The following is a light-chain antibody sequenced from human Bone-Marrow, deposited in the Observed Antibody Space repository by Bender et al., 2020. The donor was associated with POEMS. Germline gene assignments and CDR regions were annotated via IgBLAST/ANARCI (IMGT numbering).Light chain of an antibody. V-gene: IGLV2-8*01. CDR3: AAWDDRLSAHYV. CDR1: SSDVGGYNY. J-gene: IGLJ1*01. CDR2: DVT. Sequence: QSALTQPPSASGSPGQSVTISCTGTSSDVGGYNYVSWYQQHPGKAPKLMMYDVTKRPSGVPGRFSGSKSGTSASLAISGLRSEDEADYYCAAWDDRLSAHYVFGTGTKVTVL.